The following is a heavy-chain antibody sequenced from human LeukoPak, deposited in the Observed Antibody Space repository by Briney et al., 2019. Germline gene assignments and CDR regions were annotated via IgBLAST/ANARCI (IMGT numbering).Heavy chain of an antibody. D-gene: IGHD2-15*01. J-gene: IGHJ4*02. V-gene: IGHV3-21*01. Sequence: GGSLRLSCAASGFTFSSYSMNWVRQAPGRGLEWVSSISSSSSYIYYADSVKGRFTISRDNAKNSLYLQMNSLRAEDTAVYYCARRGRVAATLFDYWGQGTLVTVSS. CDR1: GFTFSSYS. CDR2: ISSSSSYI. CDR3: ARRGRVAATLFDY.